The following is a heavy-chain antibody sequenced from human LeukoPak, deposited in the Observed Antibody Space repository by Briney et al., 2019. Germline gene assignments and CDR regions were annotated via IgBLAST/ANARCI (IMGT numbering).Heavy chain of an antibody. V-gene: IGHV3-7*01. Sequence: GGSLRLSCAASGFTFSSYWMSWVRQAPGKGLEWVANIKQDGSNKYYADSVKGRFTISRDNSKNTLYLQMNSLRAEDTAVYYCAKVEGLYDILTGYYFDYWGQGTLVTVSS. CDR2: IKQDGSNK. CDR1: GFTFSSYW. CDR3: AKVEGLYDILTGYYFDY. J-gene: IGHJ4*02. D-gene: IGHD3-9*01.